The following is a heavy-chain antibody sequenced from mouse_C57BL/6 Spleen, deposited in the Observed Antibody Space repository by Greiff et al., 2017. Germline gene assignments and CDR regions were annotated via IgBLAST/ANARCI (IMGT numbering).Heavy chain of an antibody. CDR1: GYTFTSYW. CDR2: IYPGSGST. J-gene: IGHJ3*01. Sequence: VQLQQPGAELVKPGASVKMSCKASGYTFTSYWITWVKQRPGQGLEWIGDIYPGSGSTNYNEKFKSKATLTVDTSTSTAYMQLSSLTSEDSAVYYGARLQTAQATPWFAYWGQGTLVTVSA. V-gene: IGHV1-55*01. D-gene: IGHD3-2*02. CDR3: ARLQTAQATPWFAY.